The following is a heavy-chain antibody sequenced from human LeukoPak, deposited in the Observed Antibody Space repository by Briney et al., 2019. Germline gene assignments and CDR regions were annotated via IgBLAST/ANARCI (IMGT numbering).Heavy chain of an antibody. Sequence: PSETLSLTCTVSGGSISSYYWSWIRQPPGKGLEWIGYIYYSGSTNYNPSLKSRVTISVDTSKNQFSLKLSSVTAADTAVYYCARGKGSWSRYYYYMDVWGKGTTVTVSS. V-gene: IGHV4-59*12. CDR3: ARGKGSWSRYYYYMDV. CDR1: GGSISSYY. D-gene: IGHD6-13*01. J-gene: IGHJ6*03. CDR2: IYYSGST.